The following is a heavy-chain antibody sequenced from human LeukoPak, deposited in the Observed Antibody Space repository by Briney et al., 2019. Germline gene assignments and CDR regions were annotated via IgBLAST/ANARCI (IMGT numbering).Heavy chain of an antibody. V-gene: IGHV4-59*01. J-gene: IGHJ4*02. CDR1: GGSISNYY. D-gene: IGHD1-26*01. Sequence: PSETLSLTCTVSGGSISNYYWNWIRQPPGKGLEWIGYIYYSGSTSCNPSLKSRVTISVDTSKNQFSLKMNYVTAADTAVYYCARYHGIVGLFDYWGQGALVTVSS. CDR2: IYYSGST. CDR3: ARYHGIVGLFDY.